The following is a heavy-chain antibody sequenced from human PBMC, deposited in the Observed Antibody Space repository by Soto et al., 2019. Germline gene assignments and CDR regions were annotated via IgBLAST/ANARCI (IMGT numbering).Heavy chain of an antibody. V-gene: IGHV1-3*01. CDR1: GYTFTSYG. CDR2: INACNGNT. CDR3: AAHDGGYSSSWYPFDY. Sequence: ASVKVSCKASGYTFTSYGISWVRQAPGQRLEWMGWINACNGNTKYSQKFQGRATITRDTSASTAYMELSSLRSEDTAVYYCAAHDGGYSSSWYPFDYWGQGTLVTVSS. D-gene: IGHD6-13*01. J-gene: IGHJ4*02.